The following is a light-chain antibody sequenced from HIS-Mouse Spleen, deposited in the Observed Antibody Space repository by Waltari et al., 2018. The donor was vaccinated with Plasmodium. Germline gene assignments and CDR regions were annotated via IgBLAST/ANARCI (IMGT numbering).Light chain of an antibody. V-gene: IGLV2-11*01. CDR2: DFS. J-gene: IGLJ2*01. Sequence: QSALTQPRSVSGSPGQSVTISCTGTSSYVGGSHYVSWYQQHPGKAPKLMIYDFSKRPSGVPDRFSGSKSGNTASLTISGLQAEDEADYYCCSYAGSYTWVFGGGTKLTVL. CDR1: SSYVGGSHY. CDR3: CSYAGSYTWV.